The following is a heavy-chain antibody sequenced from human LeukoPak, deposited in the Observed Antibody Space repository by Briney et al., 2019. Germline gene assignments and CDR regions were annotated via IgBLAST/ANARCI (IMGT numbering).Heavy chain of an antibody. CDR2: ISYDGTNE. CDR1: GFSFSSYD. Sequence: GRSLRLSCAASGFSFSSYDMHWVRQAPGKGLEWVAVISYDGTNEYYRDSVKGRFTISRDTSKDTLYLQMNSLRAEDTAVYYCARACRSTTCYTPNALDVWGQGTMVTVFS. CDR3: ARACRSTTCYTPNALDV. V-gene: IGHV3-30-3*01. J-gene: IGHJ3*01. D-gene: IGHD2-2*02.